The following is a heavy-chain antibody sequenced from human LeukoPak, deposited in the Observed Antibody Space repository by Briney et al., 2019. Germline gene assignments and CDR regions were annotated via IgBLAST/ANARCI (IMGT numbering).Heavy chain of an antibody. D-gene: IGHD6-6*01. J-gene: IGHJ6*03. V-gene: IGHV4-39*07. Sequence: PSETLSLTCTVSGGSISSSSYYWGWIRQPPGKGLEWIGSIYYSGSTYYNPSLKSRVTISVDTSKNQFSLKLSSVTAADTAVYYCARGGAVAARLVDYYYMDVWGKGTTVTVSS. CDR3: ARGGAVAARLVDYYYMDV. CDR1: GGSISSSSYY. CDR2: IYYSGST.